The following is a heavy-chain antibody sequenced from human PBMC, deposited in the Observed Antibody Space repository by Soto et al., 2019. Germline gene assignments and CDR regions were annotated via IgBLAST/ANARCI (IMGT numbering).Heavy chain of an antibody. CDR1: GGTFSSYA. CDR2: IIPIFGTA. J-gene: IGHJ5*02. V-gene: IGHV1-69*13. CDR3: ARGRYSYGYGWLDP. D-gene: IGHD5-18*01. Sequence: ASVKVSCKASGGTFSSYAISWVRQAPGQGLEWMGGIIPIFGTANYAQKFQGRVTITADESTSTAYMELSSLRSEDTAVYYCARGRYSYGYGWLDPWGQGTLVTVYS.